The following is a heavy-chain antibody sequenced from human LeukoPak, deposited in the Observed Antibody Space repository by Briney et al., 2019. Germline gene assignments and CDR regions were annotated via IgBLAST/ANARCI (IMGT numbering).Heavy chain of an antibody. J-gene: IGHJ4*02. CDR3: ATDRGLY. CDR1: GFTFSNAW. Sequence: AGGSLRLSCAASGFTFSNAWTNWVRQPPGNGLEWVAQINQDGGEIYYMDSVKSRFTISRDDATNSVYLQMNSLRGEDTAIYYCATDRGLYWGQGTLVTVSP. CDR2: INQDGGEI. D-gene: IGHD5-12*01. V-gene: IGHV3-7*01.